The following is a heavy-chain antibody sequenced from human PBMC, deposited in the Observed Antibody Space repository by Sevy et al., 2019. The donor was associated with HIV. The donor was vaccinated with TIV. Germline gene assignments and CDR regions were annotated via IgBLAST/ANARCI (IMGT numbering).Heavy chain of an antibody. V-gene: IGHV5-51*01. CDR1: GKSFKTFW. CDR2: INPDDSDT. D-gene: IGHD2-8*01. CDR3: ATSPGYSTRFYH. Sequence: SGKSFKTFWVAWVRQMPGKGPEWMGTINPDDSDTRYRPFFRGQVTISADKSMNTAFLQWNSLKASDTAIYYCATSPGYSTRFYHWGPGTLVTVSS. J-gene: IGHJ4*02.